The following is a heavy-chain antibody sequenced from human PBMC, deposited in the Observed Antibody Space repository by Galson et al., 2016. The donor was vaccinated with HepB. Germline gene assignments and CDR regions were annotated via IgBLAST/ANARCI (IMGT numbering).Heavy chain of an antibody. Sequence: SLRLSCAASSSIFRNAWMNWVRQAPGKGLEWVGRIKSKSAGGTIDYAAPVTGRFTISRDDSQNTLFLQMNSLQTEDTAVYYCTTSGGTSGGSTWPPYWGHGTLVTVSS. CDR1: SSIFRNAW. V-gene: IGHV3-15*07. D-gene: IGHD6-13*01. CDR3: TTSGGTSGGSTWPPY. CDR2: IKSKSAGGTI. J-gene: IGHJ4*01.